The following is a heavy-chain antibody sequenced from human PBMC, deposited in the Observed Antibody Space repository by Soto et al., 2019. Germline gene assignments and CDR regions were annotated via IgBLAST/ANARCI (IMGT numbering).Heavy chain of an antibody. V-gene: IGHV3-72*01. CDR3: ARGCSRFQDPYYYYAMDV. Sequence: PGGSLRLSCTASGFTFSDHYMDWVRQAPGKGLEWVGRTRDKANSYTTEYAASVKGRFTVSRDDSKNSLYLQMNSLQTEDTAVYYCARGCSRFQDPYYYYAMDVWGQGTTVTVSS. D-gene: IGHD6-13*01. CDR2: TRDKANSYTT. J-gene: IGHJ6*02. CDR1: GFTFSDHY.